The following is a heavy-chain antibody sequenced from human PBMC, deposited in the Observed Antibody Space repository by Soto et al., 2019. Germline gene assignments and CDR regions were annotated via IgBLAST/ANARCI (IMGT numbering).Heavy chain of an antibody. D-gene: IGHD3-10*01. Sequence: QVQLVQSGAEVKKPGASVKVSCKASGYDFTDHYIHWVRQAPGQGLEWMGIISPDGGSTGYSQKFQARITITRDTSTSTVYMELSSLRSEDTAVYYCARAPRGGVIIVITSAQIDYWGQGTLVTVSS. CDR1: GYDFTDHY. J-gene: IGHJ4*02. CDR3: ARAPRGGVIIVITSAQIDY. V-gene: IGHV1-46*01. CDR2: ISPDGGST.